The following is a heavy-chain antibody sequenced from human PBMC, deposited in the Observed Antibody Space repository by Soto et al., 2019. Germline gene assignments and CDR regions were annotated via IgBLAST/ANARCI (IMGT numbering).Heavy chain of an antibody. D-gene: IGHD3-3*01. Sequence: QVQLQESGPGLVKPSETLSLTCTVSGGTISSYYWSWIRQPPGKGLEWIGYIYYSGSTNYNPSLKSRVTISVDTSKNQFSLKLSSVTAADTAVYYCARDKFVDFWSGYPMGGMDVWGQGTTVTVSS. J-gene: IGHJ6*02. CDR3: ARDKFVDFWSGYPMGGMDV. CDR1: GGTISSYY. CDR2: IYYSGST. V-gene: IGHV4-59*01.